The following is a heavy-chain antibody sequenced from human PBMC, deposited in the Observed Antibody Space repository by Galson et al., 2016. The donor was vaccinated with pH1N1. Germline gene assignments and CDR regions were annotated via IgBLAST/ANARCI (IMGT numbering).Heavy chain of an antibody. J-gene: IGHJ3*02. Sequence: SLRLSCAGSGISLSSSWMTWVRQAPGKGLEWVANIRGDGTQIHYVDSVKGRFTISRDNAKNSLFLQMNDLRADDTAVYYCARDFSPSRYHDGTFYYDAFDIWGQGTMVTVSS. V-gene: IGHV3-7*01. CDR3: ARDFSPSRYHDGTFYYDAFDI. CDR2: IRGDGTQI. D-gene: IGHD3-16*02. CDR1: GISLSSSW.